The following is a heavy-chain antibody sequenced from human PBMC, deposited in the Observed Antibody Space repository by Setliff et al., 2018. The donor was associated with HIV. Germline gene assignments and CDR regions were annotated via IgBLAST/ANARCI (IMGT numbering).Heavy chain of an antibody. CDR1: GYTFTAFG. CDR2: ISTYNGNT. V-gene: IGHV1-18*01. D-gene: IGHD4-17*01. Sequence: ASVKVSCKASGYTFTAFGMNWLRQAPGQGPEWMGWISTYNGNTNYAQKFQGRVTMTTDTSTSPVYMELRSLRSDDTAVYYCAKDPSVTVTTIWGQGTMVTVSS. CDR3: AKDPSVTVTTI. J-gene: IGHJ3*02.